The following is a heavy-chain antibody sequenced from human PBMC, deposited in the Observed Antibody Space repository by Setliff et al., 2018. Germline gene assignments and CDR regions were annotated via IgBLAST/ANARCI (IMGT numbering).Heavy chain of an antibody. V-gene: IGHV5-51*01. D-gene: IGHD3-22*01. CDR3: ARHNCYDA. Sequence: PGESLKISCKGSGYSFANYWIAWVRQMPGKGLEWMGIIYPGDSNVRYSPSFQGQVTIAADKSTSTAYLQWSSLKTSDTAIYCCARHNCYDAWGQGTLVTVSS. J-gene: IGHJ5*02. CDR1: GYSFANYW. CDR2: IYPGDSNV.